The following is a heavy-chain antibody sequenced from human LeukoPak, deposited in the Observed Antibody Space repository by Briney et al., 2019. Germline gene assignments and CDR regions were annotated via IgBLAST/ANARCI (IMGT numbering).Heavy chain of an antibody. CDR1: GFSFSDYE. J-gene: IGHJ6*03. CDR2: IDISGNTL. D-gene: IGHD6-19*01. CDR3: AKDATAVPGTVYTDV. V-gene: IGHV3-48*03. Sequence: SGGSLRLSCAASGFSFSDYEMNWVRQAPGKGLEWLSHIDISGNTLHYADSVEGRFTISRDNAKNSVYLQMSSLRDEDTALYHCAKDATAVPGTVYTDVWGKGTTVTVSS.